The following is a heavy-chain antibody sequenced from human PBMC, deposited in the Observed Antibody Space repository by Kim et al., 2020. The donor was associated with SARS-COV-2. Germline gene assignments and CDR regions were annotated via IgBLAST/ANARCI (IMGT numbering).Heavy chain of an antibody. Sequence: GGSLRLSCAASGFTFETYGMHWVRQAPGRGLEWVALIYYDGSIKYYGDSVKGRFAISRDNSKNTVYLDLNSLRAEDTAVYFCARGLEYYYDISDYFDYWGQGTLVTVSS. CDR1: GFTFETYG. V-gene: IGHV3-33*01. D-gene: IGHD3-22*01. J-gene: IGHJ4*02. CDR2: IYYDGSIK. CDR3: ARGLEYYYDISDYFDY.